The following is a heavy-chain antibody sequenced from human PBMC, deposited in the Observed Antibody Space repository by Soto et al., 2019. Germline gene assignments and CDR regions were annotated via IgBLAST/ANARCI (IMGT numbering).Heavy chain of an antibody. J-gene: IGHJ4*02. Sequence: GGSLRLSCAASGFTFSSYAMHWVRQAPGKGLELVAVISYDGSNKYYADSVKGRFTISRDNSKNTLYLQMNSLRAEDTAVYYCARGLGYRRDPPRYYFDYWGQGTLVSVSS. CDR2: ISYDGSNK. CDR3: ARGLGYRRDPPRYYFDY. CDR1: GFTFSSYA. D-gene: IGHD3-16*02. V-gene: IGHV3-30-3*01.